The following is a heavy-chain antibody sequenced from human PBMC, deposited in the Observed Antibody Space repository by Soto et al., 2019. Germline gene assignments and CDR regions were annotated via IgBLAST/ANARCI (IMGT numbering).Heavy chain of an antibody. CDR1: GYTFTSYG. Sequence: ASVKVSCKASGYTFTSYGITWVRQAPGQGLEWMGWISAHNGNTEYAQKFQGRVIMTRDTSASTAYMELSSLRSDDTAVYYCESSIVVVNPLDYWGQGTLVTVSS. CDR2: ISAHNGNT. CDR3: ESSIVVVNPLDY. V-gene: IGHV1-18*01. D-gene: IGHD2-21*01. J-gene: IGHJ4*02.